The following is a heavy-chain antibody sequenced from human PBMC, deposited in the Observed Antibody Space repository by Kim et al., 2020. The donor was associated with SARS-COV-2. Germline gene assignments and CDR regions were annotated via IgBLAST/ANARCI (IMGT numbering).Heavy chain of an antibody. D-gene: IGHD6-19*01. V-gene: IGHV3-74*01. J-gene: IGHJ4*02. CDR3: ARDPGGYYRSLEY. CDR2: INGGESST. Sequence: GGSLRLSCAASGFTFSSYWMHWVRQAPGKGLVWISRINGGESSTSYADSVKGRFTISRDNAKNTLYLQMNSLRAEDTAVYYCARDPGGYYRSLEYWGQGT. CDR1: GFTFSSYW.